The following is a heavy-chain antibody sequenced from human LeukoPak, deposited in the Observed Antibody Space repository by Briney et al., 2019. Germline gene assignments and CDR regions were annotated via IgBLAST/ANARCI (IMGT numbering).Heavy chain of an antibody. Sequence: PGGSLRLSCEASGFPFSSNWLSWVRQAPGKGLEWVATMNHDGSEAYYVDSMKGRFTISRDNAKKSLYLQMNSPRAEDTAVYYCASSDVTWGQGTMVTVSS. CDR1: GFPFSSNW. D-gene: IGHD2/OR15-2a*01. CDR3: ASSDVT. CDR2: MNHDGSEA. V-gene: IGHV3-7*01. J-gene: IGHJ3*01.